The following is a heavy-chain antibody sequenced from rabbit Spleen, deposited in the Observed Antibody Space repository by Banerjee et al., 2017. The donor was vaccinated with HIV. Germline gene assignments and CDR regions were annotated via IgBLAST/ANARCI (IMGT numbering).Heavy chain of an antibody. V-gene: IGHV1S45*01. CDR2: IYAGSSGAT. CDR1: GFSSSSSYW. Sequence: QEQLEESGGDLVQPEGSLTLTCTASGFSSSSSYWICWVRQAPGKGLEWIACIYAGSSGATYYASWAKGRFIMSRTSSTKVTLQMTSLTAADTATYFCARDLVAVIGWNFSLWGPGTLVTVS. J-gene: IGHJ4*01. D-gene: IGHD1-1*01. CDR3: ARDLVAVIGWNFSL.